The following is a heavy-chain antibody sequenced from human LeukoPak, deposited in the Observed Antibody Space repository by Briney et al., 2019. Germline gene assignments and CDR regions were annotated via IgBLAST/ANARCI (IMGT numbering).Heavy chain of an antibody. CDR2: IYTSGST. CDR3: ARVDPDYRDAFDI. V-gene: IGHV4-61*02. J-gene: IGHJ3*02. CDR1: GGSISSGSYY. D-gene: IGHD4-11*01. Sequence: PSETLSLTCTVSGGSISSGSYYWSWIRQPAGKGLEWIGRIYTSGSTNYNPSLKSRVTISVDTSKNQFSLKLSSVTAADTAVYYCARVDPDYRDAFDIWGQGTMVTVSS.